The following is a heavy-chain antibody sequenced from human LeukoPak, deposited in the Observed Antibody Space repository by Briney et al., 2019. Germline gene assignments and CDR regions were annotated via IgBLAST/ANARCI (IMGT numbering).Heavy chain of an antibody. J-gene: IGHJ3*02. CDR2: IRSDGINK. Sequence: GGSLRLSCAASGFTFSNYGMHWVRQAPGKGLEWVAFIRSDGINKYHADSVKARFPISRDNSKNMLYLQMNSLRVEDTAVYYCARGIHSFDIWGQGTKVTVSS. CDR3: ARGIHSFDI. CDR1: GFTFSNYG. D-gene: IGHD2-21*01. V-gene: IGHV3-30*02.